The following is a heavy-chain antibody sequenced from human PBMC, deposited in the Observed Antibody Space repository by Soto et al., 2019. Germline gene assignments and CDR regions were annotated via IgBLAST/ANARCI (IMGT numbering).Heavy chain of an antibody. D-gene: IGHD3-3*01. Sequence: GGSLRLSCAASGFTFSSYAMSWVRQAPGKELEWVSAISGSSGSTYYADSVKGRFTISRDNSKNTLYLQMNSLRAEDTAVYYCAKDQVYYDFWSGYSAYYYYYYGMDVWGQGTTVTVSS. CDR3: AKDQVYYDFWSGYSAYYYYYYGMDV. CDR1: GFTFSSYA. J-gene: IGHJ6*02. V-gene: IGHV3-23*01. CDR2: ISGSSGST.